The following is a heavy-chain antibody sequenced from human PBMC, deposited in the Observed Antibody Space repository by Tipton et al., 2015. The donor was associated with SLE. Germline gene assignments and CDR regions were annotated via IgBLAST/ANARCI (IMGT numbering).Heavy chain of an antibody. CDR2: FYYSGST. Sequence: TLSLTCTVSGGSIRSPYWRWIPQPPGEGLEWIGYFYYSGSTNYNPSLKSRVTISVDTSKTQVSLKLSSVTAADTAVYYCVRGYGSGSYYNGFDPWGQGTLVTVSA. D-gene: IGHD3-10*01. J-gene: IGHJ5*02. CDR3: VRGYGSGSYYNGFDP. V-gene: IGHV4-59*11. CDR1: GGSIRSPY.